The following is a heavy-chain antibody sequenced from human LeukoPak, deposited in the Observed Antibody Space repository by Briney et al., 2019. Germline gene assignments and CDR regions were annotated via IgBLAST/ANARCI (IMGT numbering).Heavy chain of an antibody. V-gene: IGHV1-2*02. CDR1: GYTFTGYY. J-gene: IGHJ5*02. CDR3: ARERRVAGSRGGFDP. Sequence: ASVKVSCKASGYTFTGYYMHWVRQAPGQGLEWMGWINPNSGGTNYAQKFQGRVTMTRDTSISTAYMELSRLRSDDTAVYYCARERRVAGSRGGFDPWGQGTLVTVSS. D-gene: IGHD6-19*01. CDR2: INPNSGGT.